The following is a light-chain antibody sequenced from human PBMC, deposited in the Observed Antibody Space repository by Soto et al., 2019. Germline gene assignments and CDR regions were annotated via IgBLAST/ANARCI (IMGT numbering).Light chain of an antibody. Sequence: DIQVTQSPCSLSASVGASVPITCRASQSINIYLNWYQQKPGKAPKLLIYAASSFQSGVPSRFSGSGSGTDFTLTISSLQLDDFATYYCQQSYYIPLTFGQGAKV. CDR1: QSINIY. J-gene: IGKJ1*01. V-gene: IGKV1-39*01. CDR2: AAS. CDR3: QQSYYIPLT.